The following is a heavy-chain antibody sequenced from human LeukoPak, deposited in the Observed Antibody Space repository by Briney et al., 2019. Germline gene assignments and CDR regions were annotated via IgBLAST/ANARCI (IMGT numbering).Heavy chain of an antibody. V-gene: IGHV3-23*01. CDR1: GFTFSSYA. D-gene: IGHD2-15*01. Sequence: GGSLRLSCAASGFTFSSYAMSWVRQAPGKGLEWVSAISGSGGSTYYADSVKGRFTISRDNSKNTLYLQMNSLRAEDTAVYYCAKDSLFYCSGGSCYSYWGQGTLVTVSS. J-gene: IGHJ4*02. CDR3: AKDSLFYCSGGSCYSY. CDR2: ISGSGGST.